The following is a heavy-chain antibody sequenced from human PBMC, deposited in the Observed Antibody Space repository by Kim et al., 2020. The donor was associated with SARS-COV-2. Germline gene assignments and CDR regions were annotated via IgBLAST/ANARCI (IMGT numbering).Heavy chain of an antibody. J-gene: IGHJ6*02. D-gene: IGHD3-9*01. V-gene: IGHV3-23*01. Sequence: GGSLRLSCAASGFTFSSYAMSWVRQAPGKGLEWVSAISGRGGSTSYADSVKGRFTISRDNDKKTLYLQMNSKRAEDTAVYYCAKSILTTDYYYYGMDVWGQGTPVTVSS. CDR1: GFTFSSYA. CDR2: ISGRGGST. CDR3: AKSILTTDYYYYGMDV.